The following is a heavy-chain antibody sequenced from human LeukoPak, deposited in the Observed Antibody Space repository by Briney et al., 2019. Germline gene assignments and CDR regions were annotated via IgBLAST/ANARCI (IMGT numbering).Heavy chain of an antibody. J-gene: IGHJ4*02. CDR2: IYYSGST. CDR3: ARGYDYVWGSHRALGY. CDR1: GGSISSYY. V-gene: IGHV4-59*01. Sequence: SETLSLTCTVSGGSISSYYWSWIRQPPGKGLEWIGYIYYSGSTNYSPSLKSRVTISVDTSKNQFSLKLTSVTAADTAVHYCARGYDYVWGSHRALGYWGQGTLVTVSS. D-gene: IGHD3-16*02.